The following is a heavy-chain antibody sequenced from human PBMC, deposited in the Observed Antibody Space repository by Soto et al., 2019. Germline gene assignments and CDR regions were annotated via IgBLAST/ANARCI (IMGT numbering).Heavy chain of an antibody. Sequence: EVQLVESGGGLVQPGGSLSLSCVASGFTFDYYWMHWVRQAPGEGLMWVSRLQTDGSHPAYADSVKGRFTISRDNAKNTLYLQMNNRRAEDTAVYYCARGGDPDYWGQGNLVTVSS. CDR2: LQTDGSHP. D-gene: IGHD2-21*02. J-gene: IGHJ4*02. V-gene: IGHV3-74*01. CDR3: ARGGDPDY. CDR1: GFTFDYYW.